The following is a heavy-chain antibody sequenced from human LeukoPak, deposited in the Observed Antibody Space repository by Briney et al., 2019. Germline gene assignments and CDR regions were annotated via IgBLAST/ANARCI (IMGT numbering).Heavy chain of an antibody. D-gene: IGHD3-22*01. Sequence: GGSLRLSCAASGFTFSDYYMSWIRQAPGKGLEWVSYIISSGSTIYYADSVKGRFTISRDNAKNSLYLQMNSLRAEDTAVYYCARDHAFHYYDSSGNHDAFDIWGQGTMVTVSS. J-gene: IGHJ3*02. CDR1: GFTFSDYY. CDR3: ARDHAFHYYDSSGNHDAFDI. V-gene: IGHV3-11*01. CDR2: IISSGSTI.